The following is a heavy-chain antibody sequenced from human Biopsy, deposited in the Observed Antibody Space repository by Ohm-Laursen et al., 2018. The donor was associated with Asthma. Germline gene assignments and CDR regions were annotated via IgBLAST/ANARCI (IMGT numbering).Heavy chain of an antibody. V-gene: IGHV4-38-2*02. CDR1: GFSIRSYY. D-gene: IGHD3-22*01. Sequence: TLSLTCTVSGFSIRSYYWGWIRQPPGKGMEWIGRMYHSGSPYYHPSLTSRATISVDTSKNQLSLKMSYVTAADTAVYFCVRHQYSSSWSTFDYWGQGALVTVSS. CDR3: VRHQYSSSWSTFDY. CDR2: MYHSGSP. J-gene: IGHJ4*02.